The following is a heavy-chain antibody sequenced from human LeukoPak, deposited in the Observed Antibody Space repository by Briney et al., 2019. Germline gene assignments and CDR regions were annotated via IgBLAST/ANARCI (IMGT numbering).Heavy chain of an antibody. CDR1: GFTFSSYA. CDR2: ISGSGGST. Sequence: GGSLRPSCAASGFTFSSYAMSWVRQAPGKGLEWVSAISGSGGSTYYADSVKGRFTISRDNSKNTLYLQMNSLRAEDTAVYYCAKDCSSTSCYRSFEYWGQGTLVTVSS. V-gene: IGHV3-23*01. D-gene: IGHD2-2*01. J-gene: IGHJ4*02. CDR3: AKDCSSTSCYRSFEY.